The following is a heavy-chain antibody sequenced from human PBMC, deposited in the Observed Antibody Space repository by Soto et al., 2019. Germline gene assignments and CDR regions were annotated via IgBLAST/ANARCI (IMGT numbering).Heavy chain of an antibody. V-gene: IGHV1-69*01. Sequence: QVQLVQSGAEVKKPGSSVNVSCKSSGGTFSSYAISWVRQAPGQGLEWMGGIIPIFGTANYAQKFQGRVTITADESTSTAYMELSSLRSEDTAVYYCAGQRPGLLPAPGYWGQGTLVTVSS. D-gene: IGHD6-25*01. CDR3: AGQRPGLLPAPGY. CDR1: GGTFSSYA. CDR2: IIPIFGTA. J-gene: IGHJ4*02.